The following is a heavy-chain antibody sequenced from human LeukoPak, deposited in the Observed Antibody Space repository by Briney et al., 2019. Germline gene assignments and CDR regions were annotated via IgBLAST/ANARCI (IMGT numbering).Heavy chain of an antibody. Sequence: GGPLRLSCAASGFTFSSYAMSWVRQAPGKGLEWVSAISGSGGSTYYADSVKGRFTISRDNSKNTLYLQMNSLRAEDTAVYYCAKDLMYYYGSGSCGFDYWGQGTLVTVSS. CDR2: ISGSGGST. V-gene: IGHV3-23*01. D-gene: IGHD3-10*01. CDR3: AKDLMYYYGSGSCGFDY. CDR1: GFTFSSYA. J-gene: IGHJ4*02.